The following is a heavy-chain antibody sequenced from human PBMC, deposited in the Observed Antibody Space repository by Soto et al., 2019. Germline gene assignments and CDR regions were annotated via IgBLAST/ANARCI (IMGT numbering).Heavy chain of an antibody. V-gene: IGHV1-69*01. D-gene: IGHD1-26*01. CDR1: GGTFSSYS. Sequence: QVQLVQSGAEVKKPGSSVKVSCKASGGTFSSYSINWVRQAPGQGLEWMGEIIPIFGTANYAQKFQGRVTITADESTSSAYMELSSLRSEDTAVYYCARDGGRHSGGIAYWGQGTLVTVSS. J-gene: IGHJ4*02. CDR2: IIPIFGTA. CDR3: ARDGGRHSGGIAY.